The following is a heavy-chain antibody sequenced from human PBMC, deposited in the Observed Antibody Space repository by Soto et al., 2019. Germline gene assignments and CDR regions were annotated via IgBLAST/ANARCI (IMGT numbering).Heavy chain of an antibody. CDR1: GYTFTSYG. V-gene: IGHV1-18*01. CDR3: ARDEGCDSIRRYYSY. Sequence: ASVKVSCKASGYTFTSYGISWVRQAPGQGLEWMGRISAYNGNTNYAQKLQGRVTMTTDTSTSTAYMELRSLRSDDTAVYYCARDEGCDSIRRYYSYWGQGTLVTVSS. D-gene: IGHD3-10*01. CDR2: ISAYNGNT. J-gene: IGHJ4*02.